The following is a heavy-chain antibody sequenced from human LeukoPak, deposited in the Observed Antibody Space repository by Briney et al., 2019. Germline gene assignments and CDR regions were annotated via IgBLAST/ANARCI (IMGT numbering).Heavy chain of an antibody. J-gene: IGHJ4*02. CDR3: ARVRGYYDSSGPRDY. V-gene: IGHV1-18*01. CDR2: ISAYNGNT. Sequence: ASVKVSCKASGYTFTMYGISWVRQAPGQGLEWMGWISAYNGNTNYAQKLQGRVTMTTDTSTSTAYMVLRSLRSDDTAVYYCARVRGYYDSSGPRDYWGQGTLVTVSS. D-gene: IGHD3-22*01. CDR1: GYTFTMYG.